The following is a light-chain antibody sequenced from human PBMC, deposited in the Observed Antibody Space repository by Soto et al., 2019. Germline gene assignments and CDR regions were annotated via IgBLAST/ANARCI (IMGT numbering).Light chain of an antibody. CDR2: GAS. Sequence: EIVFTQSPGTLSLSPGERATLSCRASQSVDSRYLAWYQQKPGQAPRLLIYGASNRATGIPDRFSGSGSGTDFTLTISRLEPEDFAVYHCQQYDSSPPLTFGGGTKVDIK. V-gene: IGKV3-20*01. J-gene: IGKJ4*01. CDR3: QQYDSSPPLT. CDR1: QSVDSRY.